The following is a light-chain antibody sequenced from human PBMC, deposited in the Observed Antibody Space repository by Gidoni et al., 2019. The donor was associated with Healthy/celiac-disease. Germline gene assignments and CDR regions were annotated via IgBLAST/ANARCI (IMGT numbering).Light chain of an antibody. CDR1: QGISSY. J-gene: IGKJ1*01. CDR3: QQYYSYPRT. V-gene: IGKV1-8*01. Sequence: AIRVYHSPSSFSASTGDRVTITCRASQGISSYLAWYQQNPGKAPKLLIYAASTLQSGVPSRFSGSGSGTDFTLTISCLQSEDFATYYCQQYYSYPRTFGQGTKVEIK. CDR2: AAS.